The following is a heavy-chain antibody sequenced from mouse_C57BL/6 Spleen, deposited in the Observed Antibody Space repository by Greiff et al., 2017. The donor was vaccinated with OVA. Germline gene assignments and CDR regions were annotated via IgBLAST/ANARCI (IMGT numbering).Heavy chain of an antibody. CDR3: VRRGEKASDD. CDR1: GYTFTDYN. J-gene: IGHJ2*01. Sequence: EVKLVESGPELVKPGASVKIPCKASGYTFTDYNMAWVKQSHGKSLEWIGDINPNNGGTIYNQKFKGKATLTVDKSSSTAYMELRSLTSEDTAVFACVRRGEKASDDWGQGTTRTVSS. CDR2: INPNNGGT. V-gene: IGHV1-18*01. D-gene: IGHD6-1*01.